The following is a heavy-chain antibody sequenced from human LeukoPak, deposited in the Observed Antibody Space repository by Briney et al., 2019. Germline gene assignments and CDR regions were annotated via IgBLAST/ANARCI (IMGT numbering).Heavy chain of an antibody. CDR3: AKDGAFDY. CDR2: IRYDGSDK. J-gene: IGHJ4*02. V-gene: IGHV3-30*02. Sequence: GGSLRLSCAASGFSFSTYGMHWVRQASGKGLEWVAFIRYDGSDKYYVDSVRGRFTISRDNSKNTLYLQMNSLRAEDTAVYYCAKDGAFDYWGQGTLVTVSS. CDR1: GFSFSTYG.